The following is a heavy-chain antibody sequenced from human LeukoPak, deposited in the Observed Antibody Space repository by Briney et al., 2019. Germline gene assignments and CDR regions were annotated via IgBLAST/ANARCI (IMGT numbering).Heavy chain of an antibody. J-gene: IGHJ5*02. V-gene: IGHV4-4*07. CDR3: ARVDPHNWFDP. CDR1: GDSVSSSY. CDR2: VYISGST. Sequence: SETLSLTCTVSGDSVSSSYWSWIRQPAGKGLEWIGRVYISGSTNYNPSLKSRVTMSVDTSKNQFSLRLSSVTAADTAVYFCARVDPHNWFDPWGQGTLVTVSS. D-gene: IGHD3-9*01.